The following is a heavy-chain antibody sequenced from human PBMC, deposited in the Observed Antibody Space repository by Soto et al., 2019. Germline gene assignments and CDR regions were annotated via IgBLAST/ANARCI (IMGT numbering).Heavy chain of an antibody. D-gene: IGHD3-22*01. CDR1: GGTFSSYT. CDR2: IIPILGIA. Sequence: QVQLVQSGAEVKKPGSSVKVSCKASGGTFSSYTISWVRQAPGQGLEWMGRIIPILGIANYAQKFQGGVTITAEKSTSTAYMELSSLRSEDTAVYYCASGTTYYYDSSGLDYWGQGTLVTVSS. V-gene: IGHV1-69*02. CDR3: ASGTTYYYDSSGLDY. J-gene: IGHJ4*02.